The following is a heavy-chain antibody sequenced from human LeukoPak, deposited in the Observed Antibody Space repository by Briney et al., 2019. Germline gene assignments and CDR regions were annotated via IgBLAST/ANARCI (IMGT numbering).Heavy chain of an antibody. V-gene: IGHV3-23*01. CDR1: GFTFSSYA. CDR3: AKDLPSSYDFWSGLYNWFDP. D-gene: IGHD3-3*01. Sequence: GGSLRLSCAASGFTFSSYAMSWVRQAPGKGLEWVSAISGSGGSTYYADSVKGRFTTSRDNSKDTLYLQMNSLRAEDTAVYYCAKDLPSSYDFWSGLYNWFDPWGQGTLVTVSS. CDR2: ISGSGGST. J-gene: IGHJ5*02.